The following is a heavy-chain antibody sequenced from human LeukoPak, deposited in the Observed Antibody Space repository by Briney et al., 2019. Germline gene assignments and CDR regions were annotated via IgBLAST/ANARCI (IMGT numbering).Heavy chain of an antibody. D-gene: IGHD5-18*01. Sequence: GGSLRLSCSVSGFNFRSYAMGWVRQAPGKGLEWVAHIWYDGNNKYYDDSVKGRFTISRDNSKNTLYLQMNSLRAEDTAVYYCAKGSPSGYDFDYWGQGTLVTVSS. V-gene: IGHV3-33*06. CDR2: IWYDGNNK. J-gene: IGHJ4*02. CDR3: AKGSPSGYDFDY. CDR1: GFNFRSYA.